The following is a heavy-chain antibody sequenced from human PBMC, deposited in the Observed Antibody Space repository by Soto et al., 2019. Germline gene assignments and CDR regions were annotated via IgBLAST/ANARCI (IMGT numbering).Heavy chain of an antibody. CDR2: IWYDGSSK. D-gene: IGHD6-6*01. CDR3: AKKDVAARPPLD. J-gene: IGHJ4*01. V-gene: IGHV3-33*06. Sequence: QPGGSLRLSCAASGFTFSSYGMHWVRQAPGKGLEWVAGIWYDGSSKYYADSVRGRFSISRDNSKNTLYLQMNSLRAEDTAIYYCAKKDVAARPPLDWGHGTLVTVSS. CDR1: GFTFSSYG.